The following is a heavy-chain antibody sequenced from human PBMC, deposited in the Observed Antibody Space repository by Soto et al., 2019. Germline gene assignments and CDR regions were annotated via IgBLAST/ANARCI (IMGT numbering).Heavy chain of an antibody. D-gene: IGHD6-19*01. CDR1: GYTFTSYG. V-gene: IGHV1-46*01. J-gene: IGHJ4*02. Sequence: ASVKVSCKASGYTFTSYGISWVRQAPGQGLEWMGIINPSGGSTSYAQKFQGRVTMTRDTSTSTVYMELSSLRSEDTAVYYCARAPNVAVAGPFYFDYWGQGTLVTVSS. CDR2: INPSGGST. CDR3: ARAPNVAVAGPFYFDY.